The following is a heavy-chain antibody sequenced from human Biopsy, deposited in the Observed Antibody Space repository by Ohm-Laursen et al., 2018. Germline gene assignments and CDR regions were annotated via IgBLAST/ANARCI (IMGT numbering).Heavy chain of an antibody. J-gene: IGHJ4*02. Sequence: GTLSLTCAVSGYSISSDYRWGWIRQAPGKTLEWLGNIFKDGNTHYKPSLRSRLIISIDTSKNQFSLMMKSVSGADPAVYFCARVGSGWAPFDKWGPGTLVTVSS. V-gene: IGHV4-38-2*01. CDR2: IFKDGNT. CDR1: GYSISSDYR. CDR3: ARVGSGWAPFDK. D-gene: IGHD6-19*01.